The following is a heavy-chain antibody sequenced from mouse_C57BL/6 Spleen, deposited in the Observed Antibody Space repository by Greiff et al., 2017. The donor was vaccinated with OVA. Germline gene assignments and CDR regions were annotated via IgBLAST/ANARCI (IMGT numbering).Heavy chain of an antibody. CDR3: ARQDITTVVALYAMDY. V-gene: IGHV5-6*01. CDR1: GFTFTSYG. Sequence: EVQLVESGGDLVKPGGSLKLSCAASGFTFTSYGMSWVRQTPDKRLEWVATISSGGSYTYYPDRVKGRFTISRDNAKNTLYLQMSSLKSEDTAMYYCARQDITTVVALYAMDYWGQGTSVTVSS. CDR2: ISSGGSYT. J-gene: IGHJ4*01. D-gene: IGHD1-1*01.